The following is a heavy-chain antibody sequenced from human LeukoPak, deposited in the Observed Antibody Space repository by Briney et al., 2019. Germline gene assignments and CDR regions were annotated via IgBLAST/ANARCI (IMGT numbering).Heavy chain of an antibody. D-gene: IGHD2-2*01. CDR3: AKGSSTSRPYYFDY. CDR1: GFTFSNYA. J-gene: IGHJ4*02. V-gene: IGHV3-23*01. CDR2: ITGSGGDT. Sequence: PGRSLRLSCAASGFTFSNYAMSWVRQAPGKGLEWFSAITGSGGDTYYSDSVKGRFIISRDSSKNSLYLHMNSLRAEDTAVYHCAKGSSTSRPYYFDYWGQGTLVTVSS.